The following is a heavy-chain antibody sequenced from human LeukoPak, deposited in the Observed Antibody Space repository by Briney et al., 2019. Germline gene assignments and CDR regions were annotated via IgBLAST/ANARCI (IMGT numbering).Heavy chain of an antibody. J-gene: IGHJ4*02. CDR1: GLTLSNYD. CDR3: AKKLPDASSYFDF. CDR2: IGSGGYR. V-gene: IGHV3-23*01. Sequence: PGGSLRLSCVASGLTLSNYDTTWVRQAPGKGLEYVSSIGSGGYRFYCGSVKGRFSISRDNSQNTVYLQMNSLRGEDTAIYFCAKKLPDASSYFDFWGQGILVTVSS. D-gene: IGHD6-6*01.